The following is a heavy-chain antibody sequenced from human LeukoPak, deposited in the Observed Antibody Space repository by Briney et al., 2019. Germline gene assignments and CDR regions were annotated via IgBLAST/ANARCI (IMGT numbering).Heavy chain of an antibody. D-gene: IGHD3-9*01. J-gene: IGHJ4*02. V-gene: IGHV1-2*02. CDR1: SYSFTSYG. Sequence: ASVKVSCKASSYSFTSYGINWVRQAPGQGLEWMGWINPNSGGTNYAQKFQGRVTMTRDTSISTAYMELSRLRSDDTAVYYCARGRGDILTGYLLDYWGQGTLVTVSS. CDR2: INPNSGGT. CDR3: ARGRGDILTGYLLDY.